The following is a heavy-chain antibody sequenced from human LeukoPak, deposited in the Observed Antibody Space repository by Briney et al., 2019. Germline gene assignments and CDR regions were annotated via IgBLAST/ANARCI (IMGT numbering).Heavy chain of an antibody. CDR2: IKQDGSEK. CDR3: AKSRLTKLLYYFDF. D-gene: IGHD4-23*01. CDR1: GFTFSSYW. Sequence: GGSLRLSCAASGFTFSSYWMSWVRQAPGKGLEWVANIKQDGSEKYYVDSVKGRFTISRDNAKNSLYLQMNSLRAEDTAVYYCAKSRLTKLLYYFDFWGQGTPVTVSS. J-gene: IGHJ4*02. V-gene: IGHV3-7*03.